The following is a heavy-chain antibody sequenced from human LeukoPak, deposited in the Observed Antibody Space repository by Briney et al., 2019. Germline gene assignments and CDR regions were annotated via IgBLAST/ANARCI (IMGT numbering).Heavy chain of an antibody. J-gene: IGHJ4*02. CDR1: GFTFSSYA. Sequence: GGSLRLSCAASGFTFSSYAMHWVRQAPGKGLEWVAVISYDGSNKYYADSVKGRFTISRDNSKNTLYLQMNSLRAEDTAVYYCARDSGSYYFDYWGQGTLVTVSS. CDR2: ISYDGSNK. CDR3: ARDSGSYYFDY. V-gene: IGHV3-30*14. D-gene: IGHD1-26*01.